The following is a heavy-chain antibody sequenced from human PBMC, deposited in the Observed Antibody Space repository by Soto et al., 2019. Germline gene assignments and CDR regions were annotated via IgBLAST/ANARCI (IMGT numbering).Heavy chain of an antibody. CDR2: MNPNSGNT. J-gene: IGHJ6*02. Sequence: QVQLAQSGAEVKKPGASVKVSCKASGYTFTSYDINWVRQATGQGLEWMGWMNPNSGNTGYAQKFRGRVTMTRNTSISTAYMELSSLRSEDTAVYYCARVRTGTTSMDVWGQGTTVTVSS. CDR3: ARVRTGTTSMDV. CDR1: GYTFTSYD. D-gene: IGHD1-1*01. V-gene: IGHV1-8*01.